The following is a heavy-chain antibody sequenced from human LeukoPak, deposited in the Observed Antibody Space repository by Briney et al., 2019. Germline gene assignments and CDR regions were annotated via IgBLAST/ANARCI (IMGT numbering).Heavy chain of an antibody. V-gene: IGHV4-31*03. CDR1: GGSISSGGYY. Sequence: SQTLSLTRTVSGGSISSGGYYWSWIRQHPGKGLEWIGYIYYSGSTYYNPSLKSRVTISVDTSKNQFSLKLSSVTAADTAVYCCARVNYYYYGMDVWGQGTTVTVSS. J-gene: IGHJ6*02. D-gene: IGHD4-23*01. CDR2: IYYSGST. CDR3: ARVNYYYYGMDV.